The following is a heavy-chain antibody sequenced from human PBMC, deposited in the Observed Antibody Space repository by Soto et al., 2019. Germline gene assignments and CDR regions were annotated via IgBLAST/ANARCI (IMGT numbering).Heavy chain of an antibody. CDR2: INHSGRN. V-gene: IGHV4-34*01. J-gene: IGHJ5*02. CDR3: ARVRALRFNWFDP. D-gene: IGHD3-3*01. Sequence: QVQLQQWGAGLLKPSETLSLTCAVYGGSFRGYYWSWIRKPPGKGLEWIGDINHSGRNNYNPALKSRVTIAEDTCTNQLSLKLRSVTDADTALYYCARVRALRFNWFDPWGQGTLVTVSS. CDR1: GGSFRGYY.